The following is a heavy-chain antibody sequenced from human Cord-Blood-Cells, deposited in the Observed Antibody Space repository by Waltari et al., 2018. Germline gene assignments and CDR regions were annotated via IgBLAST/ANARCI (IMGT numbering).Heavy chain of an antibody. D-gene: IGHD6-6*01. CDR1: GFSLSTSGMC. CDR2: IDWDDDK. V-gene: IGHV2-70*01. J-gene: IGHJ3*02. CDR3: ARIQRIAAPAFDI. Sequence: QVTLRESGPALVKPTQTLPLTCTFSGFSLSTSGMCGSWICQPPGKALEWFALIDWDDDKYYSTSLKTRLTISKDTSKNQVVLTMTNMDPVDTATYYCARIQRIAAPAFDIWGQGTMVTVSS.